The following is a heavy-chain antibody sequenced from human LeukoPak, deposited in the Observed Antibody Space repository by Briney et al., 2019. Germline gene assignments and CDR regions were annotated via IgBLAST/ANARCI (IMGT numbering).Heavy chain of an antibody. Sequence: SETLSLTCAVYGGSFSGYYWSWIRQPPGKGLEWIGEINHSGSTNYNPSLKSRVTISVDTSKNQFSLKLSSVTAADTAVYYCARGRPYGSGRYYYYYYMDVWGKGTTVTVSS. V-gene: IGHV4-34*01. D-gene: IGHD3-10*01. J-gene: IGHJ6*03. CDR3: ARGRPYGSGRYYYYYYMDV. CDR2: INHSGST. CDR1: GGSFSGYY.